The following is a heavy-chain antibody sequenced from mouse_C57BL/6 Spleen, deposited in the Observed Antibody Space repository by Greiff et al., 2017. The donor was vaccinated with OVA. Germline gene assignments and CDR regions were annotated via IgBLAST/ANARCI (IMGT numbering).Heavy chain of an antibody. CDR1: GFTFSDYY. Sequence: DVKLVESEGGLVQPGSSMKLSCTASGFTFSDYYMAWVRQVPEKGLEWVANINYDGSSTYYLDSLKSRFIISRDNAKNILYLQMSSLKYEDTATYYCARDPGGYYGSYAMDYWGQGTSVTVSA. CDR3: ARDPGGYYGSYAMDY. J-gene: IGHJ4*01. V-gene: IGHV5-16*01. D-gene: IGHD1-1*01. CDR2: INYDGSST.